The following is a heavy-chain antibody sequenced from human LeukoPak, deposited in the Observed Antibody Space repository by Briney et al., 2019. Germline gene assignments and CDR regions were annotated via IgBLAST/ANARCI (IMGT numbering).Heavy chain of an antibody. Sequence: GGSLRLSCSASGFTFSSYTMIWVRQAPGKGLEWVSSINPSSEYIHHADSVKGRLTISRDNAKNSVYLQMNSLRVEDTAVYFCARGSYGDYEYWGQGTLVTVSS. CDR1: GFTFSSYT. CDR2: INPSSEYI. D-gene: IGHD4-17*01. CDR3: ARGSYGDYEY. V-gene: IGHV3-21*06. J-gene: IGHJ4*02.